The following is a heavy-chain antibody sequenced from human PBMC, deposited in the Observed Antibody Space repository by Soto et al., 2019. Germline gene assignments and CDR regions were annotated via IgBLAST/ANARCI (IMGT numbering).Heavy chain of an antibody. J-gene: IGHJ5*02. CDR2: ISAYNGNT. Sequence: ASVKVSCKASGYTFTSYGISWVRLAPGQGLEWMGWISAYNGNTNYAQKLQGRVTMTTDTSTNTAYMELRSLRSDDTAVYYCARITDNWNSENYFDPWGQGTLVTVSS. CDR3: ARITDNWNSENYFDP. CDR1: GYTFTSYG. V-gene: IGHV1-18*04. D-gene: IGHD1-7*01.